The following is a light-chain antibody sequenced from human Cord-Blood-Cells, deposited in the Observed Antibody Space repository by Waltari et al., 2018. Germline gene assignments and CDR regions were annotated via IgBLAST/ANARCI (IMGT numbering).Light chain of an antibody. CDR1: SSDVGSYNL. CDR3: CSYAGSSTLV. J-gene: IGLJ3*02. V-gene: IGLV2-23*01. Sequence: QSALTQPASVSGSPGQSITISCTGTSSDVGSYNLVSWYQQHPDKAPKLMIYEGSKRPSGVPNRFSGSKSGNTASLKISGLQAEDEADYYCCSYAGSSTLVFGGGTKLTVL. CDR2: EGS.